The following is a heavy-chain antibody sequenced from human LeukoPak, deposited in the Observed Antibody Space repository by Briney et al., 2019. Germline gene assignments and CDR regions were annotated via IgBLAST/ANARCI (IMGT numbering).Heavy chain of an antibody. CDR3: AREGVTIFGVVNESPPFDY. Sequence: PETLSLTCAVYGGSFSGYYWSWIRQPPGKGLEWIGEINHSGSTNYNPSLKSRVTISVDTSKNQFSLKLSSVTAADTAVYYCAREGVTIFGVVNESPPFDYWGQGTLVTVSS. CDR2: INHSGST. V-gene: IGHV4-34*01. CDR1: GGSFSGYY. D-gene: IGHD3-3*01. J-gene: IGHJ4*02.